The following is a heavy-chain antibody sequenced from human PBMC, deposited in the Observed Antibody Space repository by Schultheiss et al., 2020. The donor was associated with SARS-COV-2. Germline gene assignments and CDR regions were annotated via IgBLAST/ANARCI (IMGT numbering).Heavy chain of an antibody. CDR1: GFTFSNAW. J-gene: IGHJ6*02. Sequence: GGSLRLSCAASGFTFSNAWMNWVRQAPGKGLEWVGRIKSKTDGGTTDYAAPVKGRFTISRDDSKNTLYLQMNSLKTEDTAVYYCTTVPTSRPYYYYYDMDVWGQGTTVTVSS. CDR2: IKSKTDGGTT. CDR3: TTVPTSRPYYYYYDMDV. D-gene: IGHD1-26*01. V-gene: IGHV3-15*07.